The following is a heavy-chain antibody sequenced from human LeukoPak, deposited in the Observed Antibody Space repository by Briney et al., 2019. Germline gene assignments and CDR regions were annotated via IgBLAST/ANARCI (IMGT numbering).Heavy chain of an antibody. Sequence: GGSLRLSCAVSGFTVRDNYLNWVLQTPGKGLECVSVLYSGGAAYYADSVKGRFTISRDTSKNTLSLQMNSLRAEDTAVYYCASGAFDYYDSSGYYPPYFDYWGQGTLVTVSS. V-gene: IGHV3-53*01. CDR1: GFTVRDNY. CDR2: LYSGGAA. J-gene: IGHJ4*02. CDR3: ASGAFDYYDSSGYYPPYFDY. D-gene: IGHD3-22*01.